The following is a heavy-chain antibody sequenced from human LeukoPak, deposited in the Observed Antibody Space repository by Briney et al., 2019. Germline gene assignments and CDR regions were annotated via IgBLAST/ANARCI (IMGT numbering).Heavy chain of an antibody. J-gene: IGHJ4*02. Sequence: SETLSLTCIHPGRSISTSYWTWIRQPAGKGRDGSGSIYINADNNYNPSPKGRVTMSVDTYKNQFSLKLTSVTDADTAVYFCAKYSGSYSDWGQGTLVT. CDR1: GRSISTSY. V-gene: IGHV4-4*07. D-gene: IGHD1-26*01. CDR3: AKYSGSYSD. CDR2: IYINADN.